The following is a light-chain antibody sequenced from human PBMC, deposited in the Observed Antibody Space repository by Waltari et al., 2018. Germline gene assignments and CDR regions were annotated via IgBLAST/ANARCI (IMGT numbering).Light chain of an antibody. CDR2: GNN. V-gene: IGLV1-40*01. CDR1: SPNIGAGHD. CDR3: QSFDSNIRGGVV. Sequence: QSILTQPTSVSGAPGQRVTISCTGRSPNIGAGHDVHWYQAFPGTAPKRLIYGNNNRPSGVPDRFSGSKSGSSASLAINGLQAEDEADYYCQSFDSNIRGGVVFGGGTKVTVL. J-gene: IGLJ3*02.